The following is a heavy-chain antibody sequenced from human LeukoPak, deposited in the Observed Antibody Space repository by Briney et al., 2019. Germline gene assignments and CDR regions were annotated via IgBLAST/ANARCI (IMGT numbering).Heavy chain of an antibody. J-gene: IGHJ6*03. CDR1: GFTFSSYA. V-gene: IGHV3-30*04. CDR2: IAYDGSNK. CDR3: GSDHPWYYYMDV. Sequence: PGGSLRLSCAASGFTFSSYAMHWVRQAPGKGLEWVAVIAYDGSNKYYADSVKGRFTISRDNSKNTLYLQMNSLRAEDTAVYYCGSDHPWYYYMDVWGKGTTVTVSS.